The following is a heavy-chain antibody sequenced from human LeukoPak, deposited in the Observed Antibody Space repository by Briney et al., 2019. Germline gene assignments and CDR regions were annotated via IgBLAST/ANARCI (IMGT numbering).Heavy chain of an antibody. CDR1: GFTFSSYG. V-gene: IGHV3-23*01. J-gene: IGHJ6*03. CDR3: AKGVNTLVRGVDYYYYYMDV. Sequence: GGSLRLSCAASGFTFSSYGMNWVRQAPGKGLEWVSAVSGSGGTTYYADSVKGRFTISRDNSKNTLYLQMNSLRAEDTAVYYCAKGVNTLVRGVDYYYYYMDVWGKGTTVTISS. D-gene: IGHD3-10*01. CDR2: VSGSGGTT.